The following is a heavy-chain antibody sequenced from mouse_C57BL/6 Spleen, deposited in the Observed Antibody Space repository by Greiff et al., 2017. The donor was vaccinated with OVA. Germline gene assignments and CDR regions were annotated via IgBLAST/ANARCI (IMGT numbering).Heavy chain of an antibody. CDR1: GYAFSSSW. J-gene: IGHJ4*01. V-gene: IGHV1-82*01. CDR2: IYPGDGVT. Sequence: VQRVESGPELVKPGASVKISCKASGYAFSSSWMNWVKQRPGKGLEWIGRIYPGDGVTNFNWNFKGKATLPAPTSSSTAYIHLTSLTSEDSAVYFCAREGGAMDYWGQGTSATVSS. CDR3: AREGGAMDY.